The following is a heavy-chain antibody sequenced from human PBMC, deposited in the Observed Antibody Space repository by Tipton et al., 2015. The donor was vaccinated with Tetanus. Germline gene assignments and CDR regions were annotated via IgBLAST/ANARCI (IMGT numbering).Heavy chain of an antibody. D-gene: IGHD4-23*01. Sequence: QLVQSGGGVVQPGRSLRLSCEGSGFTFSRHWMSWVRQAPGKGLEWVANIRQDGDEKNYVDSVKGRFTISRDNTKSSVHLQMNSPREDDTAVYYCVSGYSGDAFWVQGSRVTVSS. CDR3: VSGYSGDAF. V-gene: IGHV3-7*01. CDR1: GFTFSRHW. CDR2: IRQDGDEK. J-gene: IGHJ4*02.